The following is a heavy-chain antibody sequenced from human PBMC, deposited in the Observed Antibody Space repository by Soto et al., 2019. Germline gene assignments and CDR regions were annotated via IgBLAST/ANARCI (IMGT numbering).Heavy chain of an antibody. CDR3: ARVPYDYVWGSCPGGYYFDY. CDR1: GYTFTSYG. Sequence: QVQLVQSGAEVKKPGASVKVSCKASGYTFTSYGISWVRQAPGQGLEWMGWISGYNGKTNYAQKFQGRVTMTTDTSTSIVYMELRSLKSDDTAVYYCARVPYDYVWGSCPGGYYFDYWGQGNLVTVSS. CDR2: ISGYNGKT. J-gene: IGHJ4*02. V-gene: IGHV1-18*01. D-gene: IGHD3-16*01.